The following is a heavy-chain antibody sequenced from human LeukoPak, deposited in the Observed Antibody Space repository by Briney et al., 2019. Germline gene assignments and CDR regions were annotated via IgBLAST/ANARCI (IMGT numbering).Heavy chain of an antibody. D-gene: IGHD3-3*01. V-gene: IGHV3-72*01. CDR2: TRNKANSYTT. CDR1: GFTFSDHY. Sequence: GGSLRLSCAASGFTFSDHYMDWVRQAPGKGLEWVGRTRNKANSYTTEYAASVKGRFTISRDDSKNSLYLQMNSLKTEDTAVYYCAREYYDFWSGYYTGGSFDYWGQGTLVTVSS. CDR3: AREYYDFWSGYYTGGSFDY. J-gene: IGHJ4*02.